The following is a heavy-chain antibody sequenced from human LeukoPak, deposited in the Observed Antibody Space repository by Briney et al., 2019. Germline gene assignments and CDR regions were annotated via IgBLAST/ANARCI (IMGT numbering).Heavy chain of an antibody. V-gene: IGHV3-30-3*01. J-gene: IGHJ6*02. D-gene: IGHD6-25*01. CDR1: GFTFSSYA. CDR2: ISYDGSNK. Sequence: SGRSLRLSCAASGFTFSSYAMHWVRQAPGKGLEWVAVISYDGSNKYYADSVKGRFTISRDNSKNPLYLQMNSLRAEDTAVYYCARGTAAAPYYYYGMDVWGQGTTVTVSS. CDR3: ARGTAAAPYYYYGMDV.